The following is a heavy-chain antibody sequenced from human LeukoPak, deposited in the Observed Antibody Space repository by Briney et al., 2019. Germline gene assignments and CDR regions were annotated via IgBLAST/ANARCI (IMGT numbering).Heavy chain of an antibody. D-gene: IGHD3-10*01. Sequence: PSETLSLTCTVSGDSISSTTYYWGWIRQSPGKGLEWIGSVYYSGSTFYNPSLSRRVTVSVDTSKNQFFLRLSSVTAADPAVYSCARRTGGPGSYWPTDIWGQRTMVTVYS. CDR1: GDSISSTTYY. J-gene: IGHJ3*02. CDR3: ARRTGGPGSYWPTDI. CDR2: VYYSGST. V-gene: IGHV4-39*01.